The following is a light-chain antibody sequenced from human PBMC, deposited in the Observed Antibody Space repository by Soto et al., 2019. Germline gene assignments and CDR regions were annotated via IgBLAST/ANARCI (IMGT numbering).Light chain of an antibody. CDR1: RSNIGSNA. CDR2: NDN. Sequence: QSVLTQPPSASGTPGQRVTISCSGSRSNIGSNAVSWYQQLPGTAPKLLIYNDNQRPSGVPDRFSASKSGTSASLAISGLQSEDEADYYCAAWDDILNARGVFGGGTKVTVL. CDR3: AAWDDILNARGV. J-gene: IGLJ3*02. V-gene: IGLV1-44*01.